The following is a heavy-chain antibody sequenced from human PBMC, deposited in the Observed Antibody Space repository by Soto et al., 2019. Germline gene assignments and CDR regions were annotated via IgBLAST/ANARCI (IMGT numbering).Heavy chain of an antibody. CDR2: MNPNSGNT. Sequence: GASVKVSCKASGYTFTSYDINWVRQATGQGLEWMGWMNPNSGNTGYAQKFQGRVTMTRNTSISTAYMELSSLRSEDTAVYYCARVSSMFYDFWSGYYPYYYYYYMDVWGKGTTVTVSS. V-gene: IGHV1-8*01. CDR3: ARVSSMFYDFWSGYYPYYYYYYMDV. J-gene: IGHJ6*03. CDR1: GYTFTSYD. D-gene: IGHD3-3*01.